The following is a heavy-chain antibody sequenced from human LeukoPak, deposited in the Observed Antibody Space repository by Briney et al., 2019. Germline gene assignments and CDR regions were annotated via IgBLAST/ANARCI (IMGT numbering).Heavy chain of an antibody. CDR1: GGSFSGYY. J-gene: IGHJ4*02. CDR2: INHSRST. D-gene: IGHD3-22*01. V-gene: IGHV4-34*01. Sequence: SETLSLTRAVYGGSFSGYYWSWIRQPPGKGREWSGEINHSRSTNYNPSLKSRVTISLDASKKQFSLKLRSVTAADTPVYYCARNDSSGQDYWGQGTLVTVSS. CDR3: ARNDSSGQDY.